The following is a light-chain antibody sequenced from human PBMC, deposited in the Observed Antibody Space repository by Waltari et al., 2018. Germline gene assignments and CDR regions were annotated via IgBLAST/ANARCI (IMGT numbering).Light chain of an antibody. CDR3: CSYAGSTTL. J-gene: IGLJ2*01. Sequence: QSALTQPASVSGSPGQSITISCTATTSDVGNYNLVSWNQHHPGKTPKHIIYEVIKRPSGISNRFSGSKSGKTASLTISGLQAEDEADYYCCSYAGSTTLFGGGTKLTVL. V-gene: IGLV2-23*02. CDR1: TSDVGNYNL. CDR2: EVI.